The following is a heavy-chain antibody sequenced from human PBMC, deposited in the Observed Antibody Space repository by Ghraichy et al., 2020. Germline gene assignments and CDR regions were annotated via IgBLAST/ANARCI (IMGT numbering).Heavy chain of an antibody. V-gene: IGHV3-48*02. Sequence: GGSLRLSCAASGFTFSSYSMNWVRQAPGKGLEWVSYISSSSSTIYYADSVKGRFTISRDNAKNSLYLQMNSLRDEDTAVYYCARDQNPEGNWNDVHYYYYGMDVWGQGTTVTVSS. CDR3: ARDQNPEGNWNDVHYYYYGMDV. J-gene: IGHJ6*02. D-gene: IGHD1-1*01. CDR1: GFTFSSYS. CDR2: ISSSSSTI.